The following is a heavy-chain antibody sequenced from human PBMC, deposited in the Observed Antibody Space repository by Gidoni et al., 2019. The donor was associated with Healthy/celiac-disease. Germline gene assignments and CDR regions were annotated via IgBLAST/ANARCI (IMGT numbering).Heavy chain of an antibody. Sequence: VQLQQWGAGLLKPSETLSLTCAVYGGSFSGYYWSWIRQPPGKGLEWLGEINHSGSTNYNPSLKSRVTISVDTSKNQFSLKLSSVTAADTAVYYCASRVIAAATFDYWGQGTLVTVSS. D-gene: IGHD6-13*01. J-gene: IGHJ4*02. CDR1: GGSFSGYY. CDR2: INHSGST. V-gene: IGHV4-34*01. CDR3: ASRVIAAATFDY.